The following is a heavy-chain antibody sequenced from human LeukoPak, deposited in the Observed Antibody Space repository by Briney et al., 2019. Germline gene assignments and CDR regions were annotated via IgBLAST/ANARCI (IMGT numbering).Heavy chain of an antibody. CDR2: ISSSSSYI. D-gene: IGHD2-15*01. Sequence: KPGGSLRLSCAASGFTFSSYSMNWVRQAPGKGLEWVSSISSSSSYIYYADSVKGRFTISRDNAKNSLYLQMNSLRAEDTAVYYCARGGYCSGGSCENWFDPWGQGTLVTVSS. J-gene: IGHJ5*02. V-gene: IGHV3-21*01. CDR3: ARGGYCSGGSCENWFDP. CDR1: GFTFSSYS.